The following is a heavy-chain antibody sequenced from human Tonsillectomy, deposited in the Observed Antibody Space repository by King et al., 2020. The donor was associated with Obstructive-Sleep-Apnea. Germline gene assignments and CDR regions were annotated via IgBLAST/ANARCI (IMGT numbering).Heavy chain of an antibody. J-gene: IGHJ4*02. Sequence: DVQLVESGGGLVQPGGSLRLSCAASGFTFSSYAMSLVRQAPGKGLEWVSVISGSGGSTYYANSVKGRFTISRDNSKTTLYLQMNSLRAEDTAVYYCAKARQPYVSGEDYFDYWGQGTLVTVSS. D-gene: IGHD6-19*01. CDR2: ISGSGGST. V-gene: IGHV3-23*04. CDR1: GFTFSSYA. CDR3: AKARQPYVSGEDYFDY.